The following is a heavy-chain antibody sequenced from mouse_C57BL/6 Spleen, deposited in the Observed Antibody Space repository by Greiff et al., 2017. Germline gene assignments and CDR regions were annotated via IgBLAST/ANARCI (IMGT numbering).Heavy chain of an antibody. CDR2: IWSGGST. J-gene: IGHJ4*01. CDR1: GFSLTSSG. Sequence: QVHVKQSGPGLVQPSQSLSITCTVSGFSLTSSGVHWVRQSPGKGLEWLGVIWSGGSTDYNAAFISRLSISKDNSKSQVFYKMNSLQADDTALYYWARNPYYDYDGAYAMDYWGQGTSVTVSS. D-gene: IGHD2-4*01. CDR3: ARNPYYDYDGAYAMDY. V-gene: IGHV2-2*01.